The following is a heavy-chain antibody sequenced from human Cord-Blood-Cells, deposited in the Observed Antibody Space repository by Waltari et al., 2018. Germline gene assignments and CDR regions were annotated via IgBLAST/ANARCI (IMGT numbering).Heavy chain of an antibody. D-gene: IGHD3-3*01. CDR3: ANTSGVWSGYYNDY. J-gene: IGHJ4*02. CDR1: GFTFSSYW. CDR2: IKQDGSEK. V-gene: IGHV3-7*01. Sequence: GLVQPGGSLRLSCAASGFTFSSYWMSWVRQAPGKGLEWVANIKQDGSEKYYVDSVKGRFTISRDNAKNSLYLQMNSLRAEDTAVYYCANTSGVWSGYYNDYWGQGTLVTVSS.